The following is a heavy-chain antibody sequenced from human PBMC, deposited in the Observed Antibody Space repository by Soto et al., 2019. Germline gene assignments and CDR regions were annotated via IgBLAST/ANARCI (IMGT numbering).Heavy chain of an antibody. CDR1: GGSISSSSYY. V-gene: IGHV4-39*01. CDR3: ARASYYDFWSGPPYGMDV. D-gene: IGHD3-3*01. Sequence: QLQLQESGPGLVKPSETLSLTCTVSGGSISSSSYYWGWIRQPPGKGLEWIGSIYYSGSTYYNPSLKSRVTISVDTSKNQFSLKLSSVTAADTAVYYCARASYYDFWSGPPYGMDVWGQGTTVTVSS. CDR2: IYYSGST. J-gene: IGHJ6*02.